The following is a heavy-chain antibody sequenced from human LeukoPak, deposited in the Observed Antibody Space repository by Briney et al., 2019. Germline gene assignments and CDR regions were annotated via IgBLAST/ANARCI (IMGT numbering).Heavy chain of an antibody. CDR2: IDPNSGGT. D-gene: IGHD6-6*01. Sequence: GASVKVSCKASVYTFTGYYMHWGRQAPGPGLGWRGWIDPNSGGTNYAQKCQGRVTMTRDTSISTAYMELSRPRSDDTAVYYCARAGQVVLLHYYYYMDVWGKGTTVTVFS. CDR3: ARAGQVVLLHYYYYMDV. V-gene: IGHV1-2*02. CDR1: VYTFTGYY. J-gene: IGHJ6*03.